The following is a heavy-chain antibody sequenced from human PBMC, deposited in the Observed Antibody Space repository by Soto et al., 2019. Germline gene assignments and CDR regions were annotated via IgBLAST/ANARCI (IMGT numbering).Heavy chain of an antibody. CDR2: ISGSGGST. D-gene: IGHD3-22*01. Sequence: GSLRLSCAASGFTFSSYAMSWVRQAPGKGLEWVSAISGSGGSTYYADSVKGRFTISRDNSKNTLYLQMNSLRAEDTAVYYCAKDLSLTYYYDSSGSGFDYWGQGTLVTVSS. J-gene: IGHJ4*02. CDR1: GFTFSSYA. CDR3: AKDLSLTYYYDSSGSGFDY. V-gene: IGHV3-23*01.